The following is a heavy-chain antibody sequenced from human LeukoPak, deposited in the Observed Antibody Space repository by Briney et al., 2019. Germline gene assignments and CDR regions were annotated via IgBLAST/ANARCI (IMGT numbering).Heavy chain of an antibody. V-gene: IGHV3-30-3*01. CDR1: GFTFSSYA. CDR2: ISYDGSNK. D-gene: IGHD4-17*01. Sequence: TGGSLRLSCAASGFTFSSYAMHWVRQAPGEGLEWVAVISYDGSNKYYADSVKGRFTISRDNSKNTLYLQMNSLRAEDTAVYYCAEGGDYGYYYYGMDVWGQGTTVTVSS. J-gene: IGHJ6*02. CDR3: AEGGDYGYYYYGMDV.